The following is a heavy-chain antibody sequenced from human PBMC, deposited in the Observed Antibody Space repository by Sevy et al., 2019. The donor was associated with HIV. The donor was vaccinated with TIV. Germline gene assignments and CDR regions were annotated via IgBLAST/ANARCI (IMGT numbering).Heavy chain of an antibody. Sequence: ASVKVSCKASGGTFSSYAISWVRQAPGQGLEWMGGIIPIFGTANYAQKFQGRVTITADKSTSTAYMELSSLRSEDTDVYYCARTNNYCTNGVCYTVGRGYYFDYWGQGTLVTVSS. J-gene: IGHJ4*02. V-gene: IGHV1-69*06. D-gene: IGHD2-8*01. CDR3: ARTNNYCTNGVCYTVGRGYYFDY. CDR2: IIPIFGTA. CDR1: GGTFSSYA.